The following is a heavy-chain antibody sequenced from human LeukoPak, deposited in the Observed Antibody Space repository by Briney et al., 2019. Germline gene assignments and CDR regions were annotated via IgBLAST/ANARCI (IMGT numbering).Heavy chain of an antibody. CDR1: GYTFTFYW. CDR2: IYPGDSDT. CDR3: ASIGYSSGDY. V-gene: IGHV5-51*01. J-gene: IGHJ4*02. D-gene: IGHD6-19*01. Sequence: GESLKISCKVSGYTFTFYWIGWVRQMLGKGLEWMGIIYPGDSDTRYSPSFQGQVTISADKSISTAYLQWSSLKASDTAMYYCASIGYSSGDYWGQGTLVTVSS.